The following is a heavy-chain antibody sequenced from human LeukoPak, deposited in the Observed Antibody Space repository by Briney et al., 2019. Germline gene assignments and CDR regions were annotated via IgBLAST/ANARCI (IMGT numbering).Heavy chain of an antibody. CDR2: ISAY. Sequence: GASVKVSCKASGYTFTSYGISWVRQAPGQGLEWMGWISAYAQKFQGRVTMTTDTSTSTAYMDLRSLRSDDTAVYYCARRFNYYDSSGYYEGFYSDYWGQGTLVTVSS. D-gene: IGHD3-22*01. V-gene: IGHV1-18*01. CDR1: GYTFTSYG. J-gene: IGHJ4*02. CDR3: ARRFNYYDSSGYYEGFYSDY.